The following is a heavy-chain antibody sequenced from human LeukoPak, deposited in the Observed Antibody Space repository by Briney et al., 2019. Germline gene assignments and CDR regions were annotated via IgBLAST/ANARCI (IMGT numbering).Heavy chain of an antibody. V-gene: IGHV3-7*01. CDR2: IHDDGIVT. CDR1: GFTFTAYA. CDR3: ARGRGWVDH. J-gene: IGHJ4*02. Sequence: GGSLRLSCAASGFTFTAYAMSWFRRTPEKGLEWVANIHDDGIVTHYVDSVKGRFTISRDNARNSVNLQLNSLRVEDTALYYCARGRGWVDHWGQGTLVTVSS. D-gene: IGHD3-16*01.